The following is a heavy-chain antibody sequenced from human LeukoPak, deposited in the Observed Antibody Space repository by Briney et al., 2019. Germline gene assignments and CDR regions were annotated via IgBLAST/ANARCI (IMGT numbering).Heavy chain of an antibody. CDR2: VKHDGDT. CDR1: GASFNTYY. V-gene: IGHV4-34*01. J-gene: IGHJ5*01. Sequence: SETLSLTCAVYGASFNTYYWTWIRQSPDKGLEWIGEVKHDGDTNVNPSLRSRVVMSVDASKNQFSLKMTSVTAADTAIYFCARGPVALPNDRLTLFFDFWGQGTLVTVSS. D-gene: IGHD2-8*01. CDR3: ARGPVALPNDRLTLFFDF.